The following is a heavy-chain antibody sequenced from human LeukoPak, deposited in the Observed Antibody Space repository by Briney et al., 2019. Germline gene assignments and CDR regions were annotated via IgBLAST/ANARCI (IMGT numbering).Heavy chain of an antibody. CDR1: GFTFSSHE. D-gene: IGHD6-13*01. V-gene: IGHV3-48*03. Sequence: GGSLRLSCAASGFTFSSHEMNWVRQAPGKGLEWVAYMSGSGTAIYYADSVRGRFTISRDNAKDSLYLQMHSLRAEDTAVYYCAREVKTASGTWWFDAWGQGTLVTVYS. J-gene: IGHJ5*02. CDR3: AREVKTASGTWWFDA. CDR2: MSGSGTAI.